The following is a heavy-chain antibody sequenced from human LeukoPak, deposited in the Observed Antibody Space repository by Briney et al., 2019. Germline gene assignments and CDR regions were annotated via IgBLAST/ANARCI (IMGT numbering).Heavy chain of an antibody. CDR1: EFTFDDYA. CDR2: ISWNSGTI. V-gene: IGHV3-9*01. D-gene: IGHD3-16*01. CDR3: AKGSPSGGDAFDI. J-gene: IGHJ3*02. Sequence: GGSLRLSCAASEFTFDDYAMHWVRQAPGKGLEWVSAISWNSGTIGYADSVKGRFTISRDNAKNSLYLQMNSLRTEDTALYYCAKGSPSGGDAFDIWGQGTMVTVSS.